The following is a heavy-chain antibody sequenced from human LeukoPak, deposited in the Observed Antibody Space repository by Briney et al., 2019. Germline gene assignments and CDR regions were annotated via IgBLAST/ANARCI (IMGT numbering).Heavy chain of an antibody. Sequence: SVKVSCKASGGTFSSYAISWVRQAPGQGLEWMGGIIPIFGTANYAQKFQGRVTITADESTSTAYMELSSLRSEDTAVYYCARDAGYANRAYYFDYWGQGTLVTVSS. CDR3: ARDAGYANRAYYFDY. D-gene: IGHD2-2*01. CDR2: IIPIFGTA. J-gene: IGHJ4*02. V-gene: IGHV1-69*13. CDR1: GGTFSSYA.